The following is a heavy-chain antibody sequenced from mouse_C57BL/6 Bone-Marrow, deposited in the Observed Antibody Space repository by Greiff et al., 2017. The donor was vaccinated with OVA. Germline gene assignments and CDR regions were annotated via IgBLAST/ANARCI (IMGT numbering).Heavy chain of an antibody. J-gene: IGHJ1*03. CDR3: RTCYWYFDV. Sequence: QVQLQQSGAELARPGASVKLSCKASGYTLTSYGISWVKQRTGQGLEWIGESYPRSGNTYYNEKFKGKATLTADKSSSTAYMELRSLTSEDAAVYFCRTCYWYFDVWGTGTTVTVSS. CDR2: SYPRSGNT. CDR1: GYTLTSYG. V-gene: IGHV1-81*01.